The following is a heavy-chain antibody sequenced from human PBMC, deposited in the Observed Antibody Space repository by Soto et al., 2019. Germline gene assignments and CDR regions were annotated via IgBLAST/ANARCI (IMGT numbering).Heavy chain of an antibody. J-gene: IGHJ4*02. Sequence: SETLSLTCTVSGGSINSGDYYWSWIRQPPGKGLEWIGYISYSGTTYYKPSLRSRITISLDTSKNQFSLRLASVTAPDTAVYYCARTNYDFVWGSYRFDYWGQGTLVTVSS. CDR3: ARTNYDFVWGSYRFDY. V-gene: IGHV4-30-4*01. D-gene: IGHD3-16*02. CDR1: GGSINSGDYY. CDR2: ISYSGTT.